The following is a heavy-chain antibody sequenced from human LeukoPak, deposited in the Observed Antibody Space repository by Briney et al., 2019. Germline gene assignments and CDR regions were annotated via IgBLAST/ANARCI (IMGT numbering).Heavy chain of an antibody. J-gene: IGHJ4*02. CDR2: IYISGST. V-gene: IGHV4-61*02. CDR3: ARGGLQRGGGDFDY. Sequence: SQTLSLTCTVSGGSISSGSYYWSWVRQPAGKGLEWIGRIYISGSTNYNPSRKSRVTISVNTSKNQFSRKLTAVTAADTAVYYCARGGLQRGGGDFDYWGQGTLVTVSS. D-gene: IGHD3-16*01. CDR1: GGSISSGSYY.